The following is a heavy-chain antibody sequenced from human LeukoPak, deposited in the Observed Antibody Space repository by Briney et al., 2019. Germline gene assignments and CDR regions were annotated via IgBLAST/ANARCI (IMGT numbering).Heavy chain of an antibody. J-gene: IGHJ4*02. Sequence: ASVKVTCQASGYIFTGYYIHWVRQAPGQELDWMGWINPNSGGTNYAQKFQGRVTMTRDTSISTAYMELSRLRSDDTAVYFCARDKGSGYDYYFDYWGQGTLVTVSS. CDR1: GYIFTGYY. D-gene: IGHD5-12*01. V-gene: IGHV1-2*02. CDR3: ARDKGSGYDYYFDY. CDR2: INPNSGGT.